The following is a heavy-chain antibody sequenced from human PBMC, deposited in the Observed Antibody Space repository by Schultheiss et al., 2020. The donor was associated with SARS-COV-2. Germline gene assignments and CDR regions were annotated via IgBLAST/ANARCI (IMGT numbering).Heavy chain of an antibody. Sequence: ASVKVSCKASGYTFTGYYMHWVRQAPGQGLEWMGWINPNSGGTNYAQKFQGWVTMTTDTSTSTAYMELRSLRSDDTAVYYCARESYGDYGVDFDYWGQGTLVTVSS. CDR2: INPNSGGT. J-gene: IGHJ4*02. CDR1: GYTFTGYY. D-gene: IGHD4-17*01. V-gene: IGHV1-2*04. CDR3: ARESYGDYGVDFDY.